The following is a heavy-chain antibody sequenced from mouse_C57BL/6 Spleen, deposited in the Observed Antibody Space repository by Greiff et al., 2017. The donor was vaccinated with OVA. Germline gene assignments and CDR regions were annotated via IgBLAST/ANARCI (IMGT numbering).Heavy chain of an antibody. J-gene: IGHJ4*01. Sequence: QVQLKQSGPGLVQPSQSLSITCPVSGFSLTSYGVHWVRQSPGKGLEWLGVIWSGGSTDYNAAFISRLSISKDNSTSQVFFKMNSLQADDTAIYYCARQSNYVDYAMDYWGQGTSVTVSS. D-gene: IGHD2-5*01. CDR3: ARQSNYVDYAMDY. CDR1: GFSLTSYG. V-gene: IGHV2-2*01. CDR2: IWSGGST.